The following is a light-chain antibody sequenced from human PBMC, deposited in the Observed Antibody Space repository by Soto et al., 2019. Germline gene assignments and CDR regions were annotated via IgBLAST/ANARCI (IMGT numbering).Light chain of an antibody. Sequence: EIVLTQSPATLSVSPGERFILSCSASQSVDISLAWYQQKPGQAPRLLIYGASTRATGIPARFSGSVSGTEFTLTISSLQPEDFAVYFCHSYDKWPPGTFGQGTKVDIK. CDR2: GAS. CDR3: HSYDKWPPGT. J-gene: IGKJ1*01. V-gene: IGKV3-15*01. CDR1: QSVDIS.